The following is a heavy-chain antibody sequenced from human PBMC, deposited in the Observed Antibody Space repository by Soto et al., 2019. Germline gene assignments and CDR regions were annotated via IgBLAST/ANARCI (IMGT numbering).Heavy chain of an antibody. V-gene: IGHV4-59*01. CDR2: ISFSGAT. CDR1: GVSITSYF. D-gene: IGHD3-9*01. CDR3: ARDRREGYKRYFEF. J-gene: IGHJ4*02. Sequence: SETLSLTCTVSGVSITSYFWSWIRQTPGKGLDWIGSISFSGATYSNPSLKGRAALSVDTSENHLSLTLNSVTSADTAVYFCARDRREGYKRYFEFWGQGSQVTVSS.